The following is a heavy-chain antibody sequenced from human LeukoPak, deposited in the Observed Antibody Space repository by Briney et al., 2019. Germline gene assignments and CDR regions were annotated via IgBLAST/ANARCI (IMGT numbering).Heavy chain of an antibody. CDR1: GASISTYY. V-gene: IGHV4-59*01. CDR2: VYKTGST. CDR3: AREEVLHGFDI. Sequence: SETLSLTCTVSGASISTYYWSWIRQPPGKGLEYIGYVYKTGSTTYNSPLKSRVTMSLDTSQNQFSLKLSSVTAADTAVYYCAREEVLHGFDIWGQGTMVSVST. D-gene: IGHD2-15*01. J-gene: IGHJ3*02.